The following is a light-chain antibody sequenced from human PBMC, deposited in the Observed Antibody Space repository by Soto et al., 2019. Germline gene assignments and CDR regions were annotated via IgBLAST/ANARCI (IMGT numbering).Light chain of an antibody. CDR3: QQSYSSSPIT. J-gene: IGKJ5*01. V-gene: IGKV1-39*01. Sequence: DNQMTPSPSSLSASVRDRVTMTCRASAANSTFLNWYQHKPGKAPKLLISAASRLQSGVPPRFSGSGSGTDFTLTINSLRPEDVASYYRQQSYSSSPITFGPGTRLEIK. CDR1: AANSTF. CDR2: AAS.